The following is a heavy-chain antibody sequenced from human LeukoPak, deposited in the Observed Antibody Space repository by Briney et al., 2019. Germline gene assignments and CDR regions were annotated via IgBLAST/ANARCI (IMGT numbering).Heavy chain of an antibody. V-gene: IGHV4-30-2*01. CDR2: IYHSGST. D-gene: IGHD3-3*01. Sequence: SETLSLTCTVSGGSISSGGYYWSWIRQPPGKGLEWIGYIYHSGSTYYNPSLKSRVTISVDRSKNQFSLKLSSVTAADTAVYYCARGAWSSTDYDFWSGYPDLPTGYYFDYWGQGTLVTVSS. J-gene: IGHJ4*02. CDR3: ARGAWSSTDYDFWSGYPDLPTGYYFDY. CDR1: GGSISSGGYY.